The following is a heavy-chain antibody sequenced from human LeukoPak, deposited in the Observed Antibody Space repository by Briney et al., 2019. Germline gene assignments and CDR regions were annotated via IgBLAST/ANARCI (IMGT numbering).Heavy chain of an antibody. CDR3: AKAPIPELYGMDV. Sequence: GGSLRLSCAASGFTFDVYAMHWVRQAPGKGLEWVSGISWNSGSIGYADSVKGRFTISRDNAKNSLYLQMNSLRAEDTALYYCAKAPIPELYGMDVWGQGTTVTVSS. D-gene: IGHD1-14*01. V-gene: IGHV3-9*01. CDR1: GFTFDVYA. CDR2: ISWNSGSI. J-gene: IGHJ6*02.